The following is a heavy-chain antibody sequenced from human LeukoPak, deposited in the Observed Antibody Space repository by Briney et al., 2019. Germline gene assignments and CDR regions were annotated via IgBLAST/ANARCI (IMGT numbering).Heavy chain of an antibody. D-gene: IGHD3-10*01. CDR1: GGSISSGGYN. J-gene: IGHJ5*02. CDR3: ATNYGSGSYYNGWFDP. V-gene: IGHV4-31*03. CDR2: IYYSGST. Sequence: PSETLSLTCTVSGGSISSGGYNWSWIPQHQGKDLEWIGYIYYSGSTYYNPSLKSRVTISVDTSNNQFSLKQSSVTAADTAAYYYATNYGSGSYYNGWFDPWGQGTLVTVSS.